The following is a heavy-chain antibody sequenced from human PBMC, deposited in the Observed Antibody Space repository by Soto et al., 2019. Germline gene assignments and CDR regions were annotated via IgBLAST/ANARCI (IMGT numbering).Heavy chain of an antibody. CDR2: VGTIGDI. J-gene: IGHJ5*01. CDR1: GFIFRNYD. V-gene: IGHV3-13*01. Sequence: GSLRLSCAASGFIFRNYDMHWVRQVTGKGLEWVSAVGTIGDIYYAGSVKGRFTVSRENAKNSFYLQMDSLRDGDTAVYYCARAPGGRTWFDFWGQGTLVTVSS. CDR3: ARAPGGRTWFDF. D-gene: IGHD2-15*01.